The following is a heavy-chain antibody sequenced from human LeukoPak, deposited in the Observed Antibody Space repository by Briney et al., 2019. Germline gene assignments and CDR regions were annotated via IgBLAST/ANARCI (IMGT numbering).Heavy chain of an antibody. J-gene: IGHJ4*02. CDR2: LSYTGKT. CDR1: GASVCTSH. D-gene: IGHD2/OR15-2a*01. Sequence: PSETLSLTCVVSGASVCTSHWNWIRQVPGKGLEWIGCLSYTGKTDYNPSLTGRVTISFGTSENQVSLKLRSVSAADTGVYYCSEGYFEPFAHWGQGARVTVSS. V-gene: IGHV4-59*02. CDR3: SEGYFEPFAH.